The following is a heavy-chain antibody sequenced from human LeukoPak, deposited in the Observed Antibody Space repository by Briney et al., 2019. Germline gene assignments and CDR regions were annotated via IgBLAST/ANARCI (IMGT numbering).Heavy chain of an antibody. CDR1: GGSFSGYY. CDR2: INHSGST. Sequence: PSETLSLTCAAYGGSFSGYYWSWIRQPPGKGLEWIGEINHSGSTNYNPSLKSRVTISVDASKNQFSLKLSSVTAADTAVYYCARGRSYYDSPMGYWGQGTLVTVSS. V-gene: IGHV4-34*01. J-gene: IGHJ4*02. CDR3: ARGRSYYDSPMGY. D-gene: IGHD3-22*01.